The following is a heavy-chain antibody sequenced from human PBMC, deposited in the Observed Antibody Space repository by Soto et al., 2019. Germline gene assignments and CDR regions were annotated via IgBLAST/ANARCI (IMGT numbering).Heavy chain of an antibody. V-gene: IGHV1-18*01. CDR3: ARSHRGYATHY. CDR1: GYTFTSYG. J-gene: IGHJ4*02. CDR2: ISAYNGNT. Sequence: QVQLVQSGAEVKKPGASVKVSCKASGYTFTSYGISWLRQAPGQGLEWMGWISAYNGNTNYAQKLQGRVTMTTDTSPSTAYMDLRSLRSDDTAVYYCARSHRGYATHYWGQGPLVTVSS. D-gene: IGHD2-15*01.